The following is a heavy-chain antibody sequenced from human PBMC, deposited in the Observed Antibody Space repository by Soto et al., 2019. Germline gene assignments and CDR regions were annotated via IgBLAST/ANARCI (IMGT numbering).Heavy chain of an antibody. CDR1: GGTVASSHW. Sequence: SETLSLTCGVSGGTVASSHWWSWVRQSPSRGLEWIGNVYHTGDTNFNPSLQSRVTFSVDKSNNQFSLRLTSLTAADTAVYFCSREIVTAGGNNYFDPWGPGTLVTVSS. V-gene: IGHV4-4*02. D-gene: IGHD2-21*02. CDR2: VYHTGDT. J-gene: IGHJ5*02. CDR3: SREIVTAGGNNYFDP.